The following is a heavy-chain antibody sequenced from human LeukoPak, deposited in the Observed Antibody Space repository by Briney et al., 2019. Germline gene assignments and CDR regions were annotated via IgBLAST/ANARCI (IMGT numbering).Heavy chain of an antibody. D-gene: IGHD3-10*01. V-gene: IGHV3-64D*06. CDR3: VRGFTYYYGSGSYVDY. CDR2: ISGNGGST. CDR1: GFTFSGYA. J-gene: IGHJ4*02. Sequence: GGSLRLSCSASGFTFSGYAMYWVRQASGQGLEYVSAISGNGGSTYYADSVKGRFTISRDNSKNTLYLQMSSLRAEDTAVYYCVRGFTYYYGSGSYVDYWGQGTLVTVSS.